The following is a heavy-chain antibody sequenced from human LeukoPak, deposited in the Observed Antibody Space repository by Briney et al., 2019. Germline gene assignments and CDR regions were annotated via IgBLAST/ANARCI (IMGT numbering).Heavy chain of an antibody. Sequence: PSETLSLTCTVSGGTISSGDYYWSWIRQSPGKGLEWIGYIYYSGSTYYNPSLKSRVTISVDTSKSQFSLKLNSVTAADTAIYYCARRKDNYNCFEYWGQGTLVTVSS. CDR3: ARRKDNYNCFEY. CDR1: GGTISSGDYY. J-gene: IGHJ4*02. V-gene: IGHV4-30-4*01. CDR2: IYYSGST. D-gene: IGHD1-1*01.